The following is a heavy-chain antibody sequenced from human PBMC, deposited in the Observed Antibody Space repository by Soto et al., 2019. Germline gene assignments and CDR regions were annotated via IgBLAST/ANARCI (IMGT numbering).Heavy chain of an antibody. D-gene: IGHD6-13*01. Sequence: GGSLRLSCAASGFTFSSYAMSWVRQAPGKGLEWVSAISGSGGSTYYADSVKGRFTISRDNSKNTLYLQMNSLRAEDTAVYYCAKCVDGIAAAGTHFDYWGQGTLVTVSS. J-gene: IGHJ4*02. CDR3: AKCVDGIAAAGTHFDY. CDR2: ISGSGGST. CDR1: GFTFSSYA. V-gene: IGHV3-23*01.